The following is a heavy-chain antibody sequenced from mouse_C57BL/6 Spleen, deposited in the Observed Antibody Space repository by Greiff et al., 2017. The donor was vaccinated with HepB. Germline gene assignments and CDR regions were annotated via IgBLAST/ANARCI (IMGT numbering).Heavy chain of an antibody. J-gene: IGHJ1*03. CDR1: GYAFSSYW. CDR2: IYPGDGDT. CDR3: ARCGPFCYFDG. V-gene: IGHV1-80*01. Sequence: VQGVESGAELVKPGASVKISCKASGYAFSSYWMNWVKQRPGKGLEWIGQIYPGDGDTNYNGKFKGKATLTADKSSSTAYMQLSSLTSADSAVYFCARCGPFCYFDGWGTGTTVTVSS.